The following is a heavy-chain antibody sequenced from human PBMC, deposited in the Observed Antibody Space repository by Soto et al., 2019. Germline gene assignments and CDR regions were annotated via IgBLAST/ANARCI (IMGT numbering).Heavy chain of an antibody. Sequence: ASVKVSCKASGYTFTSYGISWVRQAPGQGLEWMGWISAYNGNTNYAQKLQGRVTMTTDTSTSTAYMELRSLGSDDTAVYYCARVEFGDYYFDYWGQGTLVTVSS. CDR3: ARVEFGDYYFDY. J-gene: IGHJ4*02. D-gene: IGHD4-17*01. V-gene: IGHV1-18*01. CDR1: GYTFTSYG. CDR2: ISAYNGNT.